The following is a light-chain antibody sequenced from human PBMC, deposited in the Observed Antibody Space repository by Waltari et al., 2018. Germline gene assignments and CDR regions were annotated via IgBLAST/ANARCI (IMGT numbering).Light chain of an antibody. CDR2: GAS. J-gene: IGKJ1*01. Sequence: EIVLTQSPGTLSLSPGDRATLSCRASQSVINNNLAWYQQKPGQAPSLLIYGASTRAIGIPSRFSGSGSGTDFTLSISRLGPEDFAVYYCQQYGRSPWTFGQGTKVEI. CDR1: QSVINNN. V-gene: IGKV3-20*01. CDR3: QQYGRSPWT.